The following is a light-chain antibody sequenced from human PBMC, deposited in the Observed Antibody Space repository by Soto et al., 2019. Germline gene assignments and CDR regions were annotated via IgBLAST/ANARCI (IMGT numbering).Light chain of an antibody. V-gene: IGLV2-14*01. CDR1: TSDVGGYNY. J-gene: IGLJ1*01. Sequence: QSLLTQPACVSGSPGQSITISCTGTTSDVGGYNYVSWYQQQSGKAPKLMIHEVSNRPSGVSNRFSGSKSGNTASLTISGLQAEDEADYYRRSYTSSRAYVFGIGTKVTVL. CDR3: RSYTSSRAYV. CDR2: EVS.